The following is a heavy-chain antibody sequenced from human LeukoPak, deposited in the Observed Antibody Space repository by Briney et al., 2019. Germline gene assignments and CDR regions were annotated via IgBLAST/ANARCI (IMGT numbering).Heavy chain of an antibody. CDR2: IYYRGTT. Sequence: PSETLSLTCTVSGGSMSDGSYYWSWIRQHPGKGLEWIGYIYYRGTTYYNPSLKSRVILSVDTSKNQFSLKLSSVTAADTAVYYCATLPWRDASTFRPNDYWGQGTLVTVSS. J-gene: IGHJ4*02. D-gene: IGHD5-24*01. CDR1: GGSMSDGSYY. V-gene: IGHV4-31*03. CDR3: ATLPWRDASTFRPNDY.